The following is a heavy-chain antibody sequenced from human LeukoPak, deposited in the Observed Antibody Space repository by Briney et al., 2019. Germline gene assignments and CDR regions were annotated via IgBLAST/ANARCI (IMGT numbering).Heavy chain of an antibody. CDR1: GGSFSGYY. CDR2: INHSGST. J-gene: IGHJ4*02. V-gene: IGHV4-34*01. D-gene: IGHD2-2*01. Sequence: SETLSLTCAVYGGSFSGYYWSWIRQPPGKGLEWIGEINHSGSTNYNPSLKSRVTISVDTSKNQFSLKLSSVTAADTAAYYCGSSTSCSYPHYRGQGTLVTVSS. CDR3: GSSTSCSYPHY.